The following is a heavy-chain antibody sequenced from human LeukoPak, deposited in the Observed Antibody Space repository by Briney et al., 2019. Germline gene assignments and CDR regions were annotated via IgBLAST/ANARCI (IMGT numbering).Heavy chain of an antibody. CDR2: IIPILGIA. V-gene: IGHV1-69*02. J-gene: IGHJ5*02. Sequence: PVKVSCKASGGTFSSYTISWVRQAPGQGLEWMGRIIPILGIANYAQKFQGRVTITADKSTSTAYMELSSLRSEDTAVYYCARATTVDWFDPWGQGTLVTVSS. D-gene: IGHD4-23*01. CDR3: ARATTVDWFDP. CDR1: GGTFSSYT.